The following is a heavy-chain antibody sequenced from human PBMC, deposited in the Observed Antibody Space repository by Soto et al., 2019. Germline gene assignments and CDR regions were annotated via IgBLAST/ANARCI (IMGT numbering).Heavy chain of an antibody. CDR2: ISVSGGIT. CDR3: AKDLTWNQADY. D-gene: IGHD1-1*01. CDR1: GFTFRNYV. J-gene: IGHJ4*02. V-gene: IGHV3-23*01. Sequence: GGSLILSCTAAGFTFRNYVMSWVRQAPGRGLEWVSAISVSGGITNYADSVKGRFTISRDNAKNTLYLQMNSLRAEDTAVYYCAKDLTWNQADYWGQGALVTVSS.